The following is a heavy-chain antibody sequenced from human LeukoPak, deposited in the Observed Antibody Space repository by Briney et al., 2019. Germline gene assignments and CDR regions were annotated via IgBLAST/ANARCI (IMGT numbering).Heavy chain of an antibody. D-gene: IGHD4-23*01. Sequence: GGFLRLSCAASGFTFSSYAMSWVRQAPGKGLEWISAISGSGGSTYYADSVKGRLTISRDNSKNTLYLQMNSLRAEDTAVYYCAKVYGGNSYAFDIWGQGTMVTVSS. J-gene: IGHJ3*02. V-gene: IGHV3-23*01. CDR2: ISGSGGST. CDR3: AKVYGGNSYAFDI. CDR1: GFTFSSYA.